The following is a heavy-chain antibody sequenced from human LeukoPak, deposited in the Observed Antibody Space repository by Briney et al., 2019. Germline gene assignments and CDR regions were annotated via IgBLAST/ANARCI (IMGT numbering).Heavy chain of an antibody. V-gene: IGHV3-15*01. Sequence: PSETLSLTCTVSGGSITSYYWSWIRQPPGKGLEWVGRIKSKTDGGTTDYAAPVKGRFTISRDDSKNTLYLQMNSLKTEDTAVYYCTTSSLDLLDYWGQGTLVTVSS. J-gene: IGHJ4*02. CDR3: TTSSLDLLDY. CDR1: GGSITSYY. CDR2: IKSKTDGGTT.